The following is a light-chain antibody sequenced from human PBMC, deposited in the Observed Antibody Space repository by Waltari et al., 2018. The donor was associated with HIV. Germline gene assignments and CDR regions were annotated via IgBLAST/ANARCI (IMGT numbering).Light chain of an antibody. V-gene: IGLV2-23*02. CDR3: CSYAGTYTYV. J-gene: IGLJ1*01. CDR1: SSDVGGYKY. Sequence: QSALTQPASVSGSPGQSITISCTGTSSDVGGYKYVSWFQQHPGKAPKLMIYDIIERPSGVSNRFSGSKSGNTASLTSSGLQDEDEADYYCCSYAGTYTYVFGSGTKVTVL. CDR2: DII.